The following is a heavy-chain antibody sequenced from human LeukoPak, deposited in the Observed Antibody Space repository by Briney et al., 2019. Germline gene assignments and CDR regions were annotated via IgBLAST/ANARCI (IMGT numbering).Heavy chain of an antibody. Sequence: PSETLSLTCTVSGGSISGYYWSWIRQPPGKGLEWIGYIYYSGSTNYNPSLKSRVTISVDTSNNQFSLKLSSVTAADTAVYCCARTGNSGSYYYFDYWGQGTLVTVSS. CDR1: GGSISGYY. V-gene: IGHV4-59*01. CDR2: IYYSGST. D-gene: IGHD1-26*01. CDR3: ARTGNSGSYYYFDY. J-gene: IGHJ4*02.